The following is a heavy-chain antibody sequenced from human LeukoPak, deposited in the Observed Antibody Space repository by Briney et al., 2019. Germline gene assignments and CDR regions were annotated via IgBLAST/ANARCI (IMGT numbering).Heavy chain of an antibody. D-gene: IGHD4-17*01. CDR2: IATAGDT. CDR3: ASLTTGILLLDY. CDR1: GFTLSSYD. V-gene: IGHV3-13*01. J-gene: IGHJ4*02. Sequence: GGSLRLSYAASGFTLSSYDIHWVRQPTGKGLEWVSAIATAGDTFYSASVKGRFTISRENAKNSLYLQMNSLRVADTAVYYCASLTTGILLLDYWGQGTLVTVSS.